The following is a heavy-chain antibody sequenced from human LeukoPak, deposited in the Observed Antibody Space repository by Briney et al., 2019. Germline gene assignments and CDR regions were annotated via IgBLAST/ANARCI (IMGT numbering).Heavy chain of an antibody. CDR2: IYPGDSDT. D-gene: IGHD3-3*01. CDR3: ARQGPPYYDFWSAGFDY. J-gene: IGHJ4*02. Sequence: GESLKISCMGSGYSFTSYWIGWVRQMPGKGLEWMGIIYPGDSDTRYSPSFQGQVTISADKSISTAYLQWSSLKASDTAMYYCARQGPPYYDFWSAGFDYWGQGTLVTVSS. CDR1: GYSFTSYW. V-gene: IGHV5-51*01.